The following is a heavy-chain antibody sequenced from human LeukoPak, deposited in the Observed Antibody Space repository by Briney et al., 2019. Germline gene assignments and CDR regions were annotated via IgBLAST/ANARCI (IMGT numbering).Heavy chain of an antibody. CDR2: IWYDGSNK. V-gene: IGHV3-33*01. Sequence: GRSLRLSCAASGFTFSSYGMHWVRQAPGKGLEWVAVIWYDGSNKYYADSVKGRFTISRDNSKNTLYLQMNSLRAEDTAVYYCARDEDKYYYDSGGYTLDYWGQGTLVTVSS. CDR1: GFTFSSYG. J-gene: IGHJ4*02. CDR3: ARDEDKYYYDSGGYTLDY. D-gene: IGHD3-22*01.